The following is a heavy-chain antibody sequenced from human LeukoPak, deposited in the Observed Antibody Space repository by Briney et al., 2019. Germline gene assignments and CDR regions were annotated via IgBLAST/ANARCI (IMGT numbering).Heavy chain of an antibody. D-gene: IGHD3-10*01. V-gene: IGHV3-21*01. J-gene: IGHJ4*02. CDR1: GFTFSSYS. Sequence: GGSLRLSCAASGFTFSSYSMNWVRQAPGKGLEWVSFISGSSSYIYHADSVKGRFTISRDNAKNSLYLQMNSLRAEDTAVYYCARGEYGSGSYHIDYWGRGTLVTVSS. CDR2: ISGSSSYI. CDR3: ARGEYGSGSYHIDY.